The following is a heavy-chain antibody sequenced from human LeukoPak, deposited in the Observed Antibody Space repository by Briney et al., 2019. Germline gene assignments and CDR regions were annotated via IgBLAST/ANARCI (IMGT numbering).Heavy chain of an antibody. CDR1: GGSFSGYY. D-gene: IGHD3-10*01. V-gene: IGHV4-34*01. CDR3: ARGWGSGSAIYYYYGMDV. Sequence: SETLPLTCAVYGGSFSGYYWSWIRQPPGKGLEWIGEINHSGSTNYNPSLKSRVTISVDTSKNQFSLNLNSVTAADTAVYYCARGWGSGSAIYYYYGMDVWGKGTTVTVSS. J-gene: IGHJ6*04. CDR2: INHSGST.